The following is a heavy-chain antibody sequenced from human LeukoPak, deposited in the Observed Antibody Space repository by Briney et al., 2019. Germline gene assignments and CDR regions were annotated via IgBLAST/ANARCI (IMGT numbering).Heavy chain of an antibody. J-gene: IGHJ4*02. D-gene: IGHD3-22*01. CDR2: ISSSSSYI. V-gene: IGHV3-21*01. CDR3: ATEGYYYDSSGYYYENY. Sequence: GGSLRLSCAASGFPFSSYSMNWVRQAPGKGLEWVSSISSSSSYIYYADSVKGRFTISRDNAKNSLYLQMNSLRAEDTAVYYCATEGYYYDSSGYYYENYWSQGTLVTVSS. CDR1: GFPFSSYS.